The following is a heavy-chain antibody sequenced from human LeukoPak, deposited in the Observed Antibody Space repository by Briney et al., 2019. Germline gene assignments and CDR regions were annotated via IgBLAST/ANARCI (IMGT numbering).Heavy chain of an antibody. J-gene: IGHJ4*02. Sequence: GESRNISCKGFGYSFTSYWIGGVRQAPGKGLDWLANIKQDGSEKYYVDSVKGRFTISRDNAKNSLYLQMNSLRAEDTAVYYCARSGSSAFDYWGQGTLVTVSS. CDR3: ARSGSSAFDY. D-gene: IGHD1-26*01. CDR1: GYSFTSYW. CDR2: IKQDGSEK. V-gene: IGHV3-7*01.